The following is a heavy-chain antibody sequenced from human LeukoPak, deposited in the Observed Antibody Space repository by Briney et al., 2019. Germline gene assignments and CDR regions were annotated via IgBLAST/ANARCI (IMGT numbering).Heavy chain of an antibody. D-gene: IGHD5-18*01. V-gene: IGHV4-34*01. CDR2: INHSGST. Sequence: SETLSLTCAVYGGSFSGYYWSWIRQPPGKGLEWIGEINHSGSTNYNPSLKSRVTISVDTSKNHFSLKLSSVTAADTAVYYCARGTTYSYGFSYWGQGTLVTVSS. CDR3: ARGTTYSYGFSY. J-gene: IGHJ4*02. CDR1: GGSFSGYY.